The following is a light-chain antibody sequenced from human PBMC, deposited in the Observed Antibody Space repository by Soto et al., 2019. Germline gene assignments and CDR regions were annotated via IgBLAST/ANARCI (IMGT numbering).Light chain of an antibody. CDR3: QQYGTSRF. J-gene: IGKJ2*01. V-gene: IGKV3-20*01. CDR2: GAS. CDR1: QSVSSSY. Sequence: EIVLTQSPGTLSLSPGERATLSCRASQSVSSSYLAWYQQKPGQAPRLLIYGASSRATGIPDRVSGSGSGTDFTLTISRLEAEDLAEYYCQQYGTSRFFGQGTKLEIK.